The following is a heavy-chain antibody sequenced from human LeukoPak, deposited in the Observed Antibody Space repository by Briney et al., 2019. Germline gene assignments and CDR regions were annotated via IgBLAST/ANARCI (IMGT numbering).Heavy chain of an antibody. CDR3: ARVFHPPGYSYGSLDY. D-gene: IGHD5-18*01. CDR2: INPSGGST. CDR1: GYTFTSYY. Sequence: ASVKVSCKASGYTFTSYYMHWVRQAPGQGLEWMGIINPSGGSTSYAQKFQGRVTMTRDMSTSTVYMELSSLRSDDTAVYYCARVFHPPGYSYGSLDYWGQGTLVTVSS. V-gene: IGHV1-46*01. J-gene: IGHJ4*02.